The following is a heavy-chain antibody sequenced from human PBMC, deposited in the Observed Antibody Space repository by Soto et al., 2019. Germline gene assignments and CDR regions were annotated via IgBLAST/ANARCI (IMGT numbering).Heavy chain of an antibody. CDR3: AKMSRSSWSRPYYYAMDV. CDR1: GFTFSSHG. D-gene: IGHD6-13*01. V-gene: IGHV3-30*18. CDR2: ISHDAYNK. Sequence: GGSLRLSCAASGFTFSSHGMHWVRQAPGKGLEWVAVISHDAYNKYYADSVKGRFIISRDNSKNTLYLQMNSLRAEDTAVFYCAKMSRSSWSRPYYYAMDVWAQGTTVTVSS. J-gene: IGHJ6*02.